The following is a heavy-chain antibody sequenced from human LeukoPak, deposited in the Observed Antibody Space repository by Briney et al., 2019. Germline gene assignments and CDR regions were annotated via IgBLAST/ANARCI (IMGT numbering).Heavy chain of an antibody. D-gene: IGHD6-19*01. CDR3: AKATGGWPRYFDY. CDR1: GXSFSGSD. CDR2: SSHDGGST. Sequence: PGGSLRLSCAASGXSFSGSDIHWVRQAPGKGLEWVAFSSHDGGSTYYADFVEGRFTISRDIYKSTVYLQMNSLRAEDTAVYYCAKATGGWPRYFDYWGQGTLVTVSS. V-gene: IGHV3-30*18. J-gene: IGHJ4*02.